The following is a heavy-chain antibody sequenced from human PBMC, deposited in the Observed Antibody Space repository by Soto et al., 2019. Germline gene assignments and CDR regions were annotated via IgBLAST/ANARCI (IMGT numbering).Heavy chain of an antibody. D-gene: IGHD3-3*01. V-gene: IGHV3-43*02. J-gene: IGHJ6*02. Sequence: PGGSLRLSCVASGFTFDDHVMHWVRQLPGKGLEWVGHISWDGYXXXXXXXXXXRFTISRDNAKNTLYLQMNSLRPEDTALYYCARSWSGSTSGRVDVWGQGTTVTVSS. CDR2: ISWDGYXX. CDR3: ARSWSGSTSGRVDV. CDR1: GFTFDDHV.